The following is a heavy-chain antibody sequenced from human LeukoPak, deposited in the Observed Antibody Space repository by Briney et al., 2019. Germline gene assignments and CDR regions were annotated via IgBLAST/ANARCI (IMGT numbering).Heavy chain of an antibody. CDR3: ARYSGSYEVNYYYYYGMDV. V-gene: IGHV3-7*03. D-gene: IGHD1-26*01. J-gene: IGHJ6*02. CDR2: LKQDGSEK. CDR1: GFTFSSYW. Sequence: GGSLRLSCAASGFTFSSYWMSWVRQTPVKGLEWVANLKQDGSEKYYVDSVKGRFTISRDNAKNSLYLQMNSLRAEDTAVYYCARYSGSYEVNYYYYYGMDVWGQGTTVTVSS.